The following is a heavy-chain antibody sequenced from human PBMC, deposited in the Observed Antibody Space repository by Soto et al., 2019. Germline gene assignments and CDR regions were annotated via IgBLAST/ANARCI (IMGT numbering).Heavy chain of an antibody. J-gene: IGHJ6*02. CDR2: INHSGST. Sequence: SETLSLTCAVYGGSFSGYCWSWIRQPPGKGLEWIGEINHSGSTNYNPSLKSRVTISVDTSKNQFSLKVTSVTAADTAVYYCARDRRDGYNYFYYYGMDVWGQGTTVTVSS. V-gene: IGHV4-34*01. D-gene: IGHD5-12*01. CDR1: GGSFSGYC. CDR3: ARDRRDGYNYFYYYGMDV.